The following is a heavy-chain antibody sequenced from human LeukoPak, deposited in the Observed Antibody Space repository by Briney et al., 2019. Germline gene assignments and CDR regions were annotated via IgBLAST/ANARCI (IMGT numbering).Heavy chain of an antibody. Sequence: PGRSLRLSCAASGFTFSSYGMHWVRQAPGKGLEWVAVISYDGSNKYYADSVKGRFTISRDNSKNTLYLQMNSLRAEDTALYYCALLEMATIGGYYYGMDVWGQGTTVTVSS. CDR2: ISYDGSNK. D-gene: IGHD5-24*01. J-gene: IGHJ6*02. V-gene: IGHV3-30*03. CDR3: ALLEMATIGGYYYGMDV. CDR1: GFTFSSYG.